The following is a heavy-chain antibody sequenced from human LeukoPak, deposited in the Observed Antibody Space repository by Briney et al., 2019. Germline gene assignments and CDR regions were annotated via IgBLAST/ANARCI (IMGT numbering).Heavy chain of an antibody. D-gene: IGHD6-13*01. V-gene: IGHV1-18*01. CDR3: ARGGAGTHDD. CDR1: GYTFTNYA. Sequence: ASVKVSCKASGYTFTNYAISWVRQAPGQGLEWMGWISVYNGNTNYAQKFQGRVTMTTDTSTSTAYMELRSLTSDDTAVYYCARGGAGTHDDWGQGTLVTVSS. CDR2: ISVYNGNT. J-gene: IGHJ4*02.